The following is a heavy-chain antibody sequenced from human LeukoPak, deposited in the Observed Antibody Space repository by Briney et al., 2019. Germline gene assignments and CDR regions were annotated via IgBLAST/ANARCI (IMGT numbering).Heavy chain of an antibody. J-gene: IGHJ6*04. Sequence: PGGSLRLSCVASGFTFSTYTVNWVRQAPGKGLEWVSSISSGTSYIYYADSVKGRFTISRDNAKNSLYLQMNSLRAEDTAVYYCARDRATGTTNYYYYYGMDVWGKGTTVTVSS. CDR1: GFTFSTYT. CDR2: ISSGTSYI. V-gene: IGHV3-21*01. D-gene: IGHD1-1*01. CDR3: ARDRATGTTNYYYYYGMDV.